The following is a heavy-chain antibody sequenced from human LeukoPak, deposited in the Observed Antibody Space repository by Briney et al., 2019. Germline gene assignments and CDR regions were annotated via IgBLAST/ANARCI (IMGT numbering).Heavy chain of an antibody. J-gene: IGHJ3*02. D-gene: IGHD5-12*01. CDR1: GGSFSGYY. Sequence: PSETLSLTCAVYGGSFSGYYWSWIRQPPGKGLEWIGEINHSGSTNYNPSLKSRVTISVDTSKNQFSLKLSSVTAADTAVYYCGRAVDILDAFDIWGQGTMVTVSS. CDR2: INHSGST. V-gene: IGHV4-34*01. CDR3: GRAVDILDAFDI.